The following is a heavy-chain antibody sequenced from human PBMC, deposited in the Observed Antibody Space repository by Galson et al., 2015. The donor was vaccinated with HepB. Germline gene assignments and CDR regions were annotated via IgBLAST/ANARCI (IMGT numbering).Heavy chain of an antibody. Sequence: SVKVSCKASGYTFTSYAMNWVRQAPGQGLEWMGWINTNTGNPTYAQGFTGRFVFSLDTSVSTAYLQISSLKAEDTAVYHCARDSGYCSRTSCYALGAFDIWGQGTVVTVSS. V-gene: IGHV7-4-1*02. CDR3: ARDSGYCSRTSCYALGAFDI. D-gene: IGHD2-2*01. CDR2: INTNTGNP. J-gene: IGHJ3*02. CDR1: GYTFTSYA.